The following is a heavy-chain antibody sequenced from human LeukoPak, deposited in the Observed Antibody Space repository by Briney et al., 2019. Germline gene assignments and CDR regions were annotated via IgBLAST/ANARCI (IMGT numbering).Heavy chain of an antibody. D-gene: IGHD5-12*01. Sequence: SETLSLTCTVSGGSISSSDYYWSWIRQPPGKGLEWIGYIYYSGSTYYNPSLKSRVTISVDTSKNQFSLKLSSVTAADTAVYYCAREVDIAGGYFDYWGQGTLVTVSS. V-gene: IGHV4-30-4*08. CDR2: IYYSGST. CDR3: AREVDIAGGYFDY. J-gene: IGHJ4*02. CDR1: GGSISSSDYY.